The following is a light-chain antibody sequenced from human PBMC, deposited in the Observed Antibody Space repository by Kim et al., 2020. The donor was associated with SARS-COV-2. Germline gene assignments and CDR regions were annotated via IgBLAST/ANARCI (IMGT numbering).Light chain of an antibody. J-gene: IGLJ3*02. V-gene: IGLV3-1*01. CDR1: KLGDKY. CDR2: QDS. Sequence: SYELTQPPSVSVSPGQTATITCSGDKLGDKYACWYQQKAGQSPVVVIYQDSRRPSGIPERFSGSSSGNTATLTISGTQAMDEADYYCQAWDSSTWVFGGG. CDR3: QAWDSSTWV.